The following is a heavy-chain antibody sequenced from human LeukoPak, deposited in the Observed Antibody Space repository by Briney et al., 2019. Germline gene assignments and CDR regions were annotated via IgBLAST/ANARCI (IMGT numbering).Heavy chain of an antibody. CDR2: IGSSGSTI. D-gene: IGHD6-19*01. J-gene: IGHJ4*02. V-gene: IGHV3-48*03. CDR3: ARDLGGWGVESFY. CDR1: GYTFGTYE. Sequence: GGSLRLSCAASGYTFGTYEMNWVRQAPGKGLEWVAYIGSSGSTIHYAESVKGRFTISRDNAQKSLFLHMNGLRAEDTAVYYCARDLGGWGVESFYWGQGTLVTVSS.